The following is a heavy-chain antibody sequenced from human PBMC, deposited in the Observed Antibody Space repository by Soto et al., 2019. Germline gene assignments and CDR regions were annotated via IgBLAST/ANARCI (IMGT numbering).Heavy chain of an antibody. CDR3: ATLRAIAAAALDDY. CDR2: INHSGST. CDR1: GGSFSGYY. Sequence: SETLSLTCAVYGGSFSGYYWSWIRQPPGKGLEWIGEINHSGSTNYNPSLKSRVTISVDTSKNQFSLKLSSVTAADTAVYYCATLRAIAAAALDDYWGQGTLVTVSS. D-gene: IGHD6-13*01. V-gene: IGHV4-34*01. J-gene: IGHJ4*02.